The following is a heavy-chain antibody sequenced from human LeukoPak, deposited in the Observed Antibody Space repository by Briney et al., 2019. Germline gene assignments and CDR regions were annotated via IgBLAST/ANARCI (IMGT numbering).Heavy chain of an antibody. CDR3: ARQYCSGGSCYRSYMDV. CDR1: GGTFSSYA. V-gene: IGHV1-69*05. Sequence: SVKVSCKASGGTFSSYAISWVRQAPGQGLEWMGGIIPIFGTANYAQKFQGRVAITTDESTSTAYMELSSLRSEDTAVYYCARQYCSGGSCYRSYMDVWGKGTTVTVSS. CDR2: IIPIFGTA. J-gene: IGHJ6*03. D-gene: IGHD2-15*01.